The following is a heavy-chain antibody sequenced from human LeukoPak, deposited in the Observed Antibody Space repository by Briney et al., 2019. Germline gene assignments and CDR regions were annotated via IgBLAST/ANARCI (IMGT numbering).Heavy chain of an antibody. Sequence: GGSLRLSCAASGFPFSSYAMSWVRQAPGKGLEWVSAISGSGGSTYYADSVKGRFTISRDNSKNTLYLQMNSLRAEDTAVYYCAKLMGYDFWSGYRFDYWGQGTLVTVSS. D-gene: IGHD3-3*01. CDR1: GFPFSSYA. V-gene: IGHV3-23*01. CDR2: ISGSGGST. CDR3: AKLMGYDFWSGYRFDY. J-gene: IGHJ4*02.